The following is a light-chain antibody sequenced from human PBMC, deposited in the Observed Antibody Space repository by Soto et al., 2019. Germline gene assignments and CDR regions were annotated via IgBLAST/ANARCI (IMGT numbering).Light chain of an antibody. V-gene: IGKV1-5*01. CDR2: DAS. CDR1: HSIGAS. CDR3: QQYSSYPWT. J-gene: IGKJ1*01. Sequence: DIQMTQSPSTLYASVGDRVTITCRASHSIGASLAWYQQKAGKAPKFLIYDASSLESGVPSRFSGSKSGTEFTLTIISLKPDDFATYYCQQYSSYPWTFGQGTKVEIK.